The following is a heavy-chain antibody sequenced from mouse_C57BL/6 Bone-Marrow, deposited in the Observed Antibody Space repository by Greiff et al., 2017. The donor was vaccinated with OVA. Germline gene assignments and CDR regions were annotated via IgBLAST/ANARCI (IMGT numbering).Heavy chain of an antibody. Sequence: EVQLVESEGGLVQPGSSMKLSCTASGFTFSDYYMAWVRQVPEKGLEWVANINYDGSSTYYLDSLKSRFILSRDNAKNSLYQQMSSLKSEDTATYYCAREVSLSMRLRRGYYFDYWGQGTTLTVSS. CDR2: INYDGSST. J-gene: IGHJ2*01. V-gene: IGHV5-16*01. CDR3: AREVSLSMRLRRGYYFDY. D-gene: IGHD2-4*01. CDR1: GFTFSDYY.